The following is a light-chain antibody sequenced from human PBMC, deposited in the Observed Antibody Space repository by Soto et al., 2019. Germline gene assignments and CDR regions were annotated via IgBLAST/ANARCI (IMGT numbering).Light chain of an antibody. CDR1: QSVSSSY. V-gene: IGKV3-20*01. Sequence: EIVLTQSPGTLSLSPGERATLSCRASQSVSSSYLAWYQQKPGQAPRLLIYGASSRATGIPDRFSGSGSGTDFTLTISRLEPEDFAVYYCQQYGSSHYSFGQG. CDR2: GAS. CDR3: QQYGSSHYS. J-gene: IGKJ2*03.